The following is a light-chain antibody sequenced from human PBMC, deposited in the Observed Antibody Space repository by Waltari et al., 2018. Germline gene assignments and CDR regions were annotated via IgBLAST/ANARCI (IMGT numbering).Light chain of an antibody. V-gene: IGLV2-14*01. CDR2: DVS. CDR3: SSYTSSSTFEGVV. Sequence: QSALTQPASASGSPGQSITISCTGTSSDVGGYNYVSWYQQHPGKAPKLMIYDVSKRPSGVSNRFSGSKSGNTASLTISGLQAEDEADDYCSSYTSSSTFEGVVFGGGTKLTVL. J-gene: IGLJ2*01. CDR1: SSDVGGYNY.